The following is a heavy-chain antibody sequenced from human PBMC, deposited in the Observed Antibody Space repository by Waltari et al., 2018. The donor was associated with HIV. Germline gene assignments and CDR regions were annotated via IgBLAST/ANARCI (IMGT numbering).Heavy chain of an antibody. CDR3: ARDLRVGYSYGFDY. CDR2: TYYRSKWYN. Sequence: QVQLQQSGPGLVKPSQTISPPCAIPGDRVPSNTHAWNWIRQSQSRGLEWLGRTYYRSKWYNDYVVSVKSRITINPDTSKNHFSLQLNSVTPEDTAVYYCARDLRVGYSYGFDYWGQGTLVTVSS. V-gene: IGHV6-1*01. J-gene: IGHJ4*02. D-gene: IGHD5-18*01. CDR1: GDRVPSNTHA.